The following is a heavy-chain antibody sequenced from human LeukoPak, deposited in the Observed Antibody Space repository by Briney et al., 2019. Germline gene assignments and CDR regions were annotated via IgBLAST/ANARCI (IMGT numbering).Heavy chain of an antibody. CDR2: ISWNSGSI. CDR1: GFTFDDYA. CDR3: AKGALRYSSCYDY. Sequence: GGSLRLSCAASGFTFDDYAMHWVRQAPGKGLEWVSGISWNSGSIGYADSVKGRFTISRDNAKNSLYLQMNSLRAEDTALYYCAKGALRYSSCYDYWGQGTPVTVSS. J-gene: IGHJ4*02. D-gene: IGHD6-25*01. V-gene: IGHV3-9*01.